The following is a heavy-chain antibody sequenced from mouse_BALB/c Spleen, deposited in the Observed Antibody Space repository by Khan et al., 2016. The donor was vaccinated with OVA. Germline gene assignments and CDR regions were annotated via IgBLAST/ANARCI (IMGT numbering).Heavy chain of an antibody. CDR3: TRDRIDY. CDR2: INPTSGYT. Sequence: QVQLKQSGAELAKPGASVKMSYKASGYTFTTYWMHWVKQRSGQGLEWIGYINPTSGYTDYNEKFKDRATLSADRSSSTAYMQLSSLTSEDSAVYYCTRDRIDYWGQGTTLTVSS. V-gene: IGHV1-7*01. CDR1: GYTFTTYW. J-gene: IGHJ2*01.